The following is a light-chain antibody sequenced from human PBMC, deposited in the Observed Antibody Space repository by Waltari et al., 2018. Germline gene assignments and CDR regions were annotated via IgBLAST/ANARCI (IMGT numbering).Light chain of an antibody. J-gene: IGKJ3*01. Sequence: EIVLTQFPLTLSLSPGERAPLSCRASQSVSSYLAWYQQKPGQAPRLLIYDASNRASGIPARFSGSGSGTDFTLTISSLEPEDFAVYYCQQRDNWPPVGTFGPGTKVEIK. CDR3: QQRDNWPPVGT. CDR1: QSVSSY. V-gene: IGKV3-11*01. CDR2: DAS.